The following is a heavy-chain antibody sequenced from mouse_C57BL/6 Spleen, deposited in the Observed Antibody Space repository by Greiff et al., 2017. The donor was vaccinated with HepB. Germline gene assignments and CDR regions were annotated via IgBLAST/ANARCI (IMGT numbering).Heavy chain of an antibody. CDR2: IDPSDSET. Sequence: QVQLQQPGAELVRPGSSVKLSCKASGYTFTSYWMHWVKQRPIQGLEWIGNIDPSDSETHYNQKFKDKATLTVDKSSSTAYMQLSSLTSEDSAVYYCARSSSYDYDRSWSAYWGQGTLVTVSA. CDR3: ARSSSYDYDRSWSAY. CDR1: GYTFTSYW. J-gene: IGHJ3*01. D-gene: IGHD2-4*01. V-gene: IGHV1-52*01.